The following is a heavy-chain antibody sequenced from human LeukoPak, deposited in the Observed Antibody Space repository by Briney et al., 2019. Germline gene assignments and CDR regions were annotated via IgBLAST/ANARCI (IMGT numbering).Heavy chain of an antibody. D-gene: IGHD3-10*01. J-gene: IGHJ4*02. CDR2: IYYSGST. V-gene: IGHV4-59*01. CDR3: ARDGSPMVRGVISY. CDR1: GGSISSYY. Sequence: PSETLSLTCTVSGGSISSYYWSWIRQPPGKGLEWIGYIYYSGSTNYNPSLKSRVTISVDTSKNQFSLKLSSVTAADTAAYYCARDGSPMVRGVISYWGQGTLVTVSS.